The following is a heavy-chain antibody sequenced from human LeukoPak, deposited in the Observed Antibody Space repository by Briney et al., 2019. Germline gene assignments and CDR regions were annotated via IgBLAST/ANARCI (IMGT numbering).Heavy chain of an antibody. D-gene: IGHD3-10*01. V-gene: IGHV4-39*01. CDR2: IYYSGST. J-gene: IGHJ3*02. CDR3: ASPSVLLWFGELLRGYDAFDI. Sequence: SETMSLTCTVSGGSISSSSYYWGWIRQPPGKGLEWIGIIYYSGSTYYNPSLKSRVTISVDTSKNQFSLKLSSVTAADTAVYYCASPSVLLWFGELLRGYDAFDIWGQGTMVTVSS. CDR1: GGSISSSSYY.